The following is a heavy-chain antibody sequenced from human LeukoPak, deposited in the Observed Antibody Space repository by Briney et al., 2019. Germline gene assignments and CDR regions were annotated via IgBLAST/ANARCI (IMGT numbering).Heavy chain of an antibody. CDR3: ARHPPSVTANWFDP. D-gene: IGHD2-21*02. CDR2: INHSGST. CDR1: GGSFSGYY. J-gene: IGHJ5*02. Sequence: PSETLSLTCAVYGGSFSGYYWSWIRQPPGKGLGWIGEINHSGSTNYNPSLKSRVTVSVDTSKNQFSLKLSSVTAADTAVYYCARHPPSVTANWFDPWGQGTLVTVSS. V-gene: IGHV4-34*01.